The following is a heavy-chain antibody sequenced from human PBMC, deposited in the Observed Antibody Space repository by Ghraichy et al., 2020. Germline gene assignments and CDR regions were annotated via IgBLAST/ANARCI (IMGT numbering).Heavy chain of an antibody. D-gene: IGHD1-1*01. J-gene: IGHJ3*02. V-gene: IGHV1-69*06. Sequence: SVKVSCKASGGTFSTTRFTWVRQAPGQGLEWMGGIIPLSGTPDYSQKLQGRITITADISSSTAYMELSSLRSEDTAMYYCATEGNWNEDIWGQGTLVSVAS. CDR2: IIPLSGTP. CDR3: ATEGNWNEDI. CDR1: GGTFSTTR.